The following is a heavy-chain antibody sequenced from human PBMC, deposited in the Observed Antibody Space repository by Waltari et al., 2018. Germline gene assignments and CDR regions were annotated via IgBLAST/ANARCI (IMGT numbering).Heavy chain of an antibody. J-gene: IGHJ4*02. CDR1: GFTFSSYS. D-gene: IGHD1-1*01. Sequence: EVQLVESGGGLVKPGGSLRLSCAASGFTFSSYSMNWVRQAPGKGLEWVSSISSSSYIYYADSVKGRFTISRDNSKNTLYLQMNSLRAEDTALYYCAYNWNLDYWGQGTLVTVSS. CDR2: ISSSSYI. CDR3: AYNWNLDY. V-gene: IGHV3-21*04.